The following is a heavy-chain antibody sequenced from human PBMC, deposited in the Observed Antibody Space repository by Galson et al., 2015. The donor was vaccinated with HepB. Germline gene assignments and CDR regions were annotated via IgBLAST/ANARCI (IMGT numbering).Heavy chain of an antibody. CDR2: ISYDGSNK. CDR3: ARDRADSYFDY. D-gene: IGHD1-26*01. Sequence: SLRLSCAASGFTFSSYAMHWVRQAPGKGLEWVAVISYDGSNKYYADSVKGRFTISRDNSKNTLYLQMNSLRAEDTAVYYCARDRADSYFDYWGQGTLVTVSS. J-gene: IGHJ4*02. V-gene: IGHV3-30-3*01. CDR1: GFTFSSYA.